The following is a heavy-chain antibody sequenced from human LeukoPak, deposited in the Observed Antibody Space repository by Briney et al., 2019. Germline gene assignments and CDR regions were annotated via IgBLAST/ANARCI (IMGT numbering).Heavy chain of an antibody. CDR1: GLTLRNYA. V-gene: IGHV3-23*01. D-gene: IGHD1-26*01. J-gene: IGHJ3*02. CDR3: TKETSERRFAFDI. CDR2: ILESGDAT. Sequence: GGSLRLSCAASGLTLRNYAMTWVRQAPGKGLEWVSVILESGDATFYSPPVKGRFTISRDNPKNTLYLQMNSLRAEDTALYSCTKETSERRFAFDIWGQGTVVTVSS.